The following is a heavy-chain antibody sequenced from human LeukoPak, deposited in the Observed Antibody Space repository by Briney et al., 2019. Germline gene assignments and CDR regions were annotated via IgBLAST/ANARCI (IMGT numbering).Heavy chain of an antibody. J-gene: IGHJ4*02. CDR2: IIPIFGTA. V-gene: IGHV1-69*13. Sequence: SVKVSCKASGGTFSSYTISWVRQAPGQGLEWMGGIIPIFGTANYAQKFQGRVTITADESTSTAYMELSSLRSEDTAVYYCARVASRRYCSGGSCYQFDYWGQGTLVTVSS. CDR1: GGTFSSYT. CDR3: ARVASRRYCSGGSCYQFDY. D-gene: IGHD2-15*01.